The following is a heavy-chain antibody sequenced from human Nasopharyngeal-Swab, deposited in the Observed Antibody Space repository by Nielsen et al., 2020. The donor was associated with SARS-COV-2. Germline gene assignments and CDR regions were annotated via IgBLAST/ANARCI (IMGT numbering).Heavy chain of an antibody. D-gene: IGHD6-19*01. Sequence: GGSLRLSCAASGFAYNNYAMNWVRQAPGKGLEWVSVISGSGDTTYYADSVKGRFTISRDNSKNTLYLQMNSLRAEDTAVYYCATAIAVAGTPFDYWGQGTLVTVSS. CDR1: GFAYNNYA. CDR3: ATAIAVAGTPFDY. CDR2: ISGSGDTT. V-gene: IGHV3-23*01. J-gene: IGHJ4*02.